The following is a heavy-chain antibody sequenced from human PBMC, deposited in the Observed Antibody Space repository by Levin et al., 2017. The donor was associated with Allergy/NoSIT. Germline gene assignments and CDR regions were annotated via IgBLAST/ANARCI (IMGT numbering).Heavy chain of an antibody. D-gene: IGHD3-22*01. CDR3: ARRTWCYYGRSGYPLFDP. V-gene: IGHV2-5*02. CDR2: IYWDDAE. CDR1: GFLLTTSGVG. J-gene: IGHJ5*02. Sequence: SGPTLVKPTQTLTLTCTFSGFLLTTSGVGVGWFRQPPGKALEWLALIYWDDAERYSPSLTSRLTITKDTSKNQVVLTMTNMDPVDSATYYCARRTWCYYGRSGYPLFDPWGQGTLVTVSS.